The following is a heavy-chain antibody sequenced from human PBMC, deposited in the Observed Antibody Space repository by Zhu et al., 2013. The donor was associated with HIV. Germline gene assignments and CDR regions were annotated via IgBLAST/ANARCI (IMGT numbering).Heavy chain of an antibody. V-gene: IGHV4-59*01. J-gene: IGHJ4*02. Sequence: QVQLQESGPGLVKPSETLSLTCTVSGGSISGYYWSWIRQPPGKGLEWIGCIFCSGSTNYNPSLKSRVTMSVDTSKTQFSLNLSSVTAADTAVYYCARIAAADTFWGQGILVTVSS. D-gene: IGHD6-13*01. CDR1: GGSISGYY. CDR2: IFCSGST. CDR3: ARIAAADTF.